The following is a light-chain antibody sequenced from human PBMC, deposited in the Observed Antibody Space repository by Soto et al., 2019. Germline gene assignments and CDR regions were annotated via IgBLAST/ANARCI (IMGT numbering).Light chain of an antibody. J-gene: IGKJ2*01. Sequence: EIVLTQSPATLSLSPGERATLSCRASQRVSSYLAWYQQKPGQAPRLLIYDASNRATGIPARFSGSGSGTDFPLTISSLEPEDFAVYYCQQRSNWPPMYTFGQGTKLAIK. CDR3: QQRSNWPPMYT. CDR1: QRVSSY. CDR2: DAS. V-gene: IGKV3-11*01.